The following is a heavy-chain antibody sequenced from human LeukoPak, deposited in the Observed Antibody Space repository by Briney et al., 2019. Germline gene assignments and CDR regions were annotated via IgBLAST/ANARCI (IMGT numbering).Heavy chain of an antibody. J-gene: IGHJ4*02. CDR1: GLTFSSYT. Sequence: GGSLRLSCAASGLTFSSYTMSWVRQAPGKGLEWVSAISAGDGNTYYADSAKGRFTISRDNSKNTLYLQMNSLRAEDTAVYSCAVPQWELLNWGQGTLVTVSS. V-gene: IGHV3-23*01. CDR2: ISAGDGNT. CDR3: AVPQWELLN. D-gene: IGHD1-26*01.